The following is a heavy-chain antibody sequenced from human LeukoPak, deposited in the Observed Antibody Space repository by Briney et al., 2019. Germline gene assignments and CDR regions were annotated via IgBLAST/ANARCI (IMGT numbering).Heavy chain of an antibody. CDR3: ARDDSGSSGFDY. CDR2: ISSSSSYI. CDR1: GFTFSNYA. D-gene: IGHD1-26*01. J-gene: IGHJ4*02. Sequence: GGSLRLSCSASGFTFSNYAMTWVRLTPGKGLECVSSISSSSSYIYYADSVKGRFTISRDNAKNSLYLQMNSLRAEDTAVYYCARDDSGSSGFDYWGQGTLVTVSS. V-gene: IGHV3-21*01.